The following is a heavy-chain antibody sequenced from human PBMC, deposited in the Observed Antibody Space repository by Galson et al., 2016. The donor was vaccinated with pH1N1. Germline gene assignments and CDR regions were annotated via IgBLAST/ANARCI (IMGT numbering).Heavy chain of an antibody. CDR2: ISGSGSST. CDR3: ANDRDGDYTGGDAFDI. CDR1: GITFSNSA. V-gene: IGHV3-23*01. Sequence: SLRLSCAASGITFSNSAMSWVRQAPGKGLEWISVISGSGSSTYYADSVKGRFTISRDNSKYTLFLQMNSLRVEDTAVYYCANDRDGDYTGGDAFDIWGQGTMVTVSS. D-gene: IGHD4-17*01. J-gene: IGHJ3*02.